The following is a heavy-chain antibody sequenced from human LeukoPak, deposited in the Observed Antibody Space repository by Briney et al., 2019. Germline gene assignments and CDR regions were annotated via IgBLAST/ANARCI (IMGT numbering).Heavy chain of an antibody. Sequence: PGRSLRLSCVASGFTFDDYAMHWVRQAPGKGLEWVSGISWNSGSIGYADSVKGRFTISRDNAKNSLYLQMNSLRAEDTALYYCAKGLYSNYGWYYFDYWGQGTLVTVSS. CDR3: AKGLYSNYGWYYFDY. CDR2: ISWNSGSI. D-gene: IGHD4-11*01. CDR1: GFTFDDYA. V-gene: IGHV3-9*01. J-gene: IGHJ4*02.